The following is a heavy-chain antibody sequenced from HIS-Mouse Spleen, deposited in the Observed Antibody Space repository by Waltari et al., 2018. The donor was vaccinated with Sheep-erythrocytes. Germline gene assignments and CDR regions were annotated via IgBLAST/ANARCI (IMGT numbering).Heavy chain of an antibody. V-gene: IGHV3-30-3*01. CDR2: ISYDGCNK. CDR3: ARAPRGYSSSWADY. D-gene: IGHD6-13*01. Sequence: VQLVESGGGVVQPGRSLRLSCAAPGFTFSSYAMHGVRTAPGKGLRWVAVISYDGCNKYYADSVKGRFTISRDNSKNTLYLQMNSLRAEDTAVYYCARAPRGYSSSWADYWGQGTLVTVSS. CDR1: GFTFSSYA. J-gene: IGHJ4*02.